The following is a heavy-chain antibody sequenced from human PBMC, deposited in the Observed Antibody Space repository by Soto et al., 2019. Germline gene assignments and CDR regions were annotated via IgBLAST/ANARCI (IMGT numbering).Heavy chain of an antibody. J-gene: IGHJ5*02. V-gene: IGHV3-72*01. CDR2: IRNIANSYTT. Sequence: EVQLVESGGDLVQPGGSLRLSCAVSGFTFSDHYMDWVRQAPGKGLEWVGRIRNIANSYTTDYAASVKGRFTISRDDSKNPPYLQMNSLKTEDTAMYYCDGRITGTPPADGGSWGQGTLVTVSS. CDR3: DGRITGTPPADGGS. D-gene: IGHD1-7*01. CDR1: GFTFSDHY.